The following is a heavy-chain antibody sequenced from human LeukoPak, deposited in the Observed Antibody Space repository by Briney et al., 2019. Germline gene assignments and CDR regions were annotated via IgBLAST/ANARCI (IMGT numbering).Heavy chain of an antibody. D-gene: IGHD3-22*01. CDR1: GGSFSGYY. V-gene: IGHV4-34*01. J-gene: IGHJ6*02. CDR2: INHSGST. CDR3: ARLRRDSRGYYYYGMDV. Sequence: PSETLSLTCAVYGGSFSGYYWSWIRQPPGKGLEWIGEINHSGSTNYNPSLKSRVTISVDTSKNQFSLKLSSVTAADTAVYYCARLRRDSRGYYYYGMDVWGQGTTVTVSS.